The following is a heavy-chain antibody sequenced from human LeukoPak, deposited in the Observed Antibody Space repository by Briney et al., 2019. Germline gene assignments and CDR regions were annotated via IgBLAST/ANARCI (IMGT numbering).Heavy chain of an antibody. J-gene: IGHJ4*02. CDR3: ATELSSDTAFDY. V-gene: IGHV3-33*03. D-gene: IGHD5-18*01. Sequence: GGSLRLSCAASGFTFSAYGMHWVRQPPGKGLEWVAMTWFDGSNKFYADAVKGRFTISRDNSKNTLYLRMNSLRAEDTAVYYCATELSSDTAFDYWGQGTLVAVSS. CDR2: TWFDGSNK. CDR1: GFTFSAYG.